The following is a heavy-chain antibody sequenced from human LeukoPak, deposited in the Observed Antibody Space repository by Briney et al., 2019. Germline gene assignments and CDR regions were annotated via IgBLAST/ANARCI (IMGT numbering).Heavy chain of an antibody. D-gene: IGHD1-7*01. Sequence: SGGSLRLSCAASGFTFSSYAMSWVRQAPGKGLEWVSYISSSGSTIYYADSVKGRFTISRDNAKNSLYLQMNSLRAEDTAVYYCARFGGNWNYDYWGQGTLVTVSS. CDR3: ARFGGNWNYDY. CDR1: GFTFSSYA. J-gene: IGHJ4*02. CDR2: ISSSGSTI. V-gene: IGHV3-48*03.